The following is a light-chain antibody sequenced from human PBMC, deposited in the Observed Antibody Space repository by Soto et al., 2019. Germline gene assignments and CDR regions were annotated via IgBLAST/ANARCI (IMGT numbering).Light chain of an antibody. CDR3: QQYNNWPLT. CDR1: QSVSTN. V-gene: IGKV3-15*01. Sequence: EIVMTQSPVTLSVSPGERATLSCRASQSVSTNLAWYQQKPGQAPRLLIYAASTRATGIPARFTGSGSGTDFTLTISSLQSEDCAIYYCQQYNNWPLTFGGGTKVDIK. CDR2: AAS. J-gene: IGKJ4*01.